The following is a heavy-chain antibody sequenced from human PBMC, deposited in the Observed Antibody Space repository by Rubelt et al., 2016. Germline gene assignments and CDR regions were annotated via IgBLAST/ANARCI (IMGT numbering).Heavy chain of an antibody. J-gene: IGHJ6*02. CDR1: GGSFSGYY. D-gene: IGHD2-15*01. Sequence: QVQLQQWGAGLLKPSETLSLTCAVYGGSFSGYYWSWIRQPPGKGLEWIGEINHSGSTNYNPSLKSRVTISVDTSKNQFSRKLSSVTAADTAVYYCARASLLLRGMDVWGQGTTVTVSS. V-gene: IGHV4-34*01. CDR2: INHSGST. CDR3: ARASLLLRGMDV.